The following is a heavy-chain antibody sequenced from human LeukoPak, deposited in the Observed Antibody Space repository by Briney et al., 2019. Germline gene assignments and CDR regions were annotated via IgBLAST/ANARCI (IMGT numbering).Heavy chain of an antibody. D-gene: IGHD3-22*01. J-gene: IGHJ3*02. V-gene: IGHV1-69*13. Sequence: GASVKVSCKASGRTFSSYAISWVRQAPGQGLEWMGGIIPIFGTANYAQKFQGRVTITADESTSTAYMELSSLRSEDTAVYYRARGIRETYYYDSSGRDAFDIWGQGTMVTVSS. CDR3: ARGIRETYYYDSSGRDAFDI. CDR2: IIPIFGTA. CDR1: GRTFSSYA.